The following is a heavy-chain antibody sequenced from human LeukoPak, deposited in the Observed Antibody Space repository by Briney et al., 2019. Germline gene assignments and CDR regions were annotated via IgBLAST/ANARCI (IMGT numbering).Heavy chain of an antibody. CDR2: ISSSSSTI. J-gene: IGHJ4*02. D-gene: IGHD5-12*01. CDR3: ARDPPRKRGYSGYDSPSNKPFDY. CDR1: GLTFSRFA. V-gene: IGHV3-48*04. Sequence: TGGSLRLSCAASGLTFSRFAMTWVRQAPGKGLEWVSYISSSSSTIYYADSVKGRFTISRDNAKNSLYLQMNSLRAEDTAAYYCARDPPRKRGYSGYDSPSNKPFDYWGQGTLVTVSS.